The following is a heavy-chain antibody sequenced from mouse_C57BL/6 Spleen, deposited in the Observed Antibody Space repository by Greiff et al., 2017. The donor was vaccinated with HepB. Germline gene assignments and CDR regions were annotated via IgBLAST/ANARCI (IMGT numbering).Heavy chain of an antibody. CDR3: TEGSSLAAMDY. D-gene: IGHD1-1*01. J-gene: IGHJ4*01. CDR2: IDPENGDT. CDR1: GFNIKDDY. Sequence: EVKLMESGAELVRPGASVKLSCTASGFNIKDDYMHWVKQRPEQGLEWIGWIDPENGDTEYASKFQGKATITADTSSNTAYLQLSSLTSEDTAVYYCTEGSSLAAMDYWGQGTSVTVSS. V-gene: IGHV14-4*01.